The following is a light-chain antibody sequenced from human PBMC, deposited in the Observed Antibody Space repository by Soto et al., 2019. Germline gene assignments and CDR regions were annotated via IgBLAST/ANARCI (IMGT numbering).Light chain of an antibody. CDR1: HSFSISY. V-gene: IGKV3-20*01. J-gene: IGKJ1*01. Sequence: EIVLTQSPGTLSLSPGERATLSCRASHSFSISYLAWYQQKPGQAPRLLIYGASSRATGIPDTFSGSGSGTDFTLTISRLEPEDFAVYYCQQYGSSPWTFGQGTKVEIK. CDR2: GAS. CDR3: QQYGSSPWT.